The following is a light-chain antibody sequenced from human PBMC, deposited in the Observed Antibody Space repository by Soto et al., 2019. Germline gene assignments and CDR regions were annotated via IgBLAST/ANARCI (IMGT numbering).Light chain of an antibody. V-gene: IGKV2-30*01. CDR3: MQGTHWPT. CDR2: KVS. J-gene: IGKJ5*01. CDR1: QSLVYSDGNTY. Sequence: DVVMTQSPLSLPVTLGQPASISCRSSQSLVYSDGNTYLNWSQQRPGQSPRRLIYKVSNRDSGVPDRFSGSGSGYDFTLEISRVEAEDVWVYYFMQGTHWPTFGQGTRLEIK.